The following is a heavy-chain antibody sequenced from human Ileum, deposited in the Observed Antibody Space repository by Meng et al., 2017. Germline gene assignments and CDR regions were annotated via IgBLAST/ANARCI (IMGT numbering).Heavy chain of an antibody. D-gene: IGHD3-22*01. J-gene: IGHJ5*02. V-gene: IGHV4-59*08. CDR1: GASISSHY. CDR2: IYYRGGA. Sequence: QVQLQESGPGLVKPSETLALTCSVSGASISSHYWTWIRQPPGKGLENIGYIYYRGGASYNPSLRSRVTMSVDTSKNQFSLNLSSVTAADTAVYYCARLLDSSDWGWFDPWGQGTLVTVSS. CDR3: ARLLDSSDWGWFDP.